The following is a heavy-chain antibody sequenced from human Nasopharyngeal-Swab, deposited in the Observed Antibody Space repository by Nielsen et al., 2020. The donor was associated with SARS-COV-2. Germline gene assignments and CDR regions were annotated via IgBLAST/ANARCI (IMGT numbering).Heavy chain of an antibody. D-gene: IGHD4-17*01. J-gene: IGHJ4*02. Sequence: RQAPGKGLKWIGEINHSGSTNYNPSLKSRVTISVDTSKNQFSPKLSSVHAADTAVYYCARTRGVLRLRCFDYWGQGTLVTVSS. V-gene: IGHV4-34*01. CDR3: ARTRGVLRLRCFDY. CDR2: INHSGST.